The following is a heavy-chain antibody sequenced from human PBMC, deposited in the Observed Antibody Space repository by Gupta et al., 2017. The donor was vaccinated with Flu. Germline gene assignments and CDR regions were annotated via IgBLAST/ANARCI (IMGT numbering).Heavy chain of an antibody. Sequence: EVQLLESGGGLVQPGGSLRLSCTASGFPFSSYAMNWVRPAPGKGLGWVSTISADCGNTYYADSVKGRFTISRDNSKNTLYLQMNSLGVEDTALYFCAKLGWLSQFDYWGQGTLVTVSS. J-gene: IGHJ4*02. V-gene: IGHV3-23*01. CDR3: AKLGWLSQFDY. CDR2: ISADCGNT. D-gene: IGHD3-10*01. CDR1: GFPFSSYA.